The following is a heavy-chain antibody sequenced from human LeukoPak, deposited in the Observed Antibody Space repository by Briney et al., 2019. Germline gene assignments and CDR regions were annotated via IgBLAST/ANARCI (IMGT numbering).Heavy chain of an antibody. D-gene: IGHD2-2*01. Sequence: GGSLRLSCAASGFTFSSYWMHWVRQAPGKGLVWVSRINSDGSSTSYADSVKGRFTISRDNAKNTLYLQMNSLRAEDTAVYYCASRGDCSSTSCFDSWDAFDIWGQGTMVTVSS. V-gene: IGHV3-74*01. CDR1: GFTFSSYW. CDR3: ASRGDCSSTSCFDSWDAFDI. CDR2: INSDGSST. J-gene: IGHJ3*02.